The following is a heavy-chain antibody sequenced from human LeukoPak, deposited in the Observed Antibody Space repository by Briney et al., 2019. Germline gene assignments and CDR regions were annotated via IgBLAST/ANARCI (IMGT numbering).Heavy chain of an antibody. CDR1: GGTFSSYA. Sequence: SVKVSCKASGGTFSSYAISWVRQAPGQGLEWMGGIIPIFGTANYAQKFQGRVTITTDGSTSTAYMELSSLRSEDTAVYYCAREGAGYSSSWYEGDWGQGTLVTVSS. D-gene: IGHD6-13*01. J-gene: IGHJ4*02. CDR2: IIPIFGTA. CDR3: AREGAGYSSSWYEGD. V-gene: IGHV1-69*05.